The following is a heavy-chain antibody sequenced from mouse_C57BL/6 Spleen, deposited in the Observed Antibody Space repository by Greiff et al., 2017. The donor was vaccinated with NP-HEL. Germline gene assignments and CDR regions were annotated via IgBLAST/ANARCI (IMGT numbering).Heavy chain of an antibody. CDR3: ARHDDGYYFDY. CDR1: GFTFSSYG. V-gene: IGHV5-6*01. D-gene: IGHD2-3*01. CDR2: ISSGGSYT. Sequence: EVKLVESGGDLVKPGGSLKLSCAASGFTFSSYGMSWVRQTPDKRLEWVATISSGGSYTYYPDSVKGRFTISRDNAKNTLYLQMSSLKSEDTAMYYCARHDDGYYFDYWGQGTTLTVSS. J-gene: IGHJ2*01.